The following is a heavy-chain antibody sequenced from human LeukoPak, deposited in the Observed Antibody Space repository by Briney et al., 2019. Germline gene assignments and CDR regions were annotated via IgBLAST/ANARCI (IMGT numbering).Heavy chain of an antibody. CDR2: INHSGST. D-gene: IGHD3-22*01. CDR1: GGSFRGYY. J-gene: IGHJ4*02. V-gene: IGHV4-34*01. CDR3: AGFTMIVF. Sequence: SETLSLTCAVYGGSFRGYYWSWFRQPPGKGLEWIGEINHSGSTNYNPSLKSRVTISVDTSKNQFSLKLSSVTAADTAVYYCAGFTMIVFWGQGTLVTVSS.